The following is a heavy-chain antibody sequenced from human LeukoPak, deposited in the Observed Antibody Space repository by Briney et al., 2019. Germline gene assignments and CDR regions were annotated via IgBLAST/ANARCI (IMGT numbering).Heavy chain of an antibody. CDR2: IYSGGST. CDR3: ARANSPHYYGSGRYYFDY. Sequence: PGGSLRLSCAASGFTVSSNYMSWVRQAPGKGLEWVSVIYSGGSTYYADSVKGRFTISRDNSKNTLYLQMNSLGAEDTAVYYCARANSPHYYGSGRYYFDYWGQGTLVTVSS. J-gene: IGHJ4*02. V-gene: IGHV3-66*01. D-gene: IGHD3-10*01. CDR1: GFTVSSNY.